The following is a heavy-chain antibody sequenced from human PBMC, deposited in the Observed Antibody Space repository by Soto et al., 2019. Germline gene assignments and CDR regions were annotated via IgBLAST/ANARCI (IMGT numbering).Heavy chain of an antibody. J-gene: IGHJ4*02. CDR3: ARDSHAHFDY. Sequence: PGGSLRLSCAASGFTFSNYWMSWVRQAPGRGLEWVASIKQDGVEKYYLVSVKGRFTISKDYANNSLYLQLNSLRFVYTPVYYCARDSHAHFDYWGQGTLVTVSS. V-gene: IGHV3-7*01. CDR2: IKQDGVEK. CDR1: GFTFSNYW.